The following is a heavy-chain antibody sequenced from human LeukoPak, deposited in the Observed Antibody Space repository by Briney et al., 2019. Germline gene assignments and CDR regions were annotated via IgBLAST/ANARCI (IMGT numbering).Heavy chain of an antibody. CDR1: GDSVSSNSAA. CDR3: AREWRYYYGSGSYYFFDY. CDR2: TYYRSKWYN. D-gene: IGHD3-10*01. V-gene: IGHV6-1*01. Sequence: SQTLSLTCAISGDSVSSNSAAWNWIRQSPSRGLEWLGRTYYRSKWYNDYAVSVKSRITINPDTSKNQFSLQLNSVTPEDTAVYYCAREWRYYYGSGSYYFFDYWGQGTLVTVSS. J-gene: IGHJ4*02.